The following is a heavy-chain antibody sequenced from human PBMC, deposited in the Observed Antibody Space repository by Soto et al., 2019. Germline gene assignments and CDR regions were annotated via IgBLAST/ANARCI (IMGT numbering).Heavy chain of an antibody. D-gene: IGHD3-22*01. Sequence: QVQLVESGGGVVQPGRSLRLSCAASGFTFSSYGMHWVRQAPGKGLEWVAVIWYDGSNKYYADSVKGRFTISRDNSKNTLYLQMNSLRAEDTAVYYCARGEVHSGYFDYWGQGTLVTVSS. V-gene: IGHV3-33*01. CDR3: ARGEVHSGYFDY. J-gene: IGHJ4*02. CDR2: IWYDGSNK. CDR1: GFTFSSYG.